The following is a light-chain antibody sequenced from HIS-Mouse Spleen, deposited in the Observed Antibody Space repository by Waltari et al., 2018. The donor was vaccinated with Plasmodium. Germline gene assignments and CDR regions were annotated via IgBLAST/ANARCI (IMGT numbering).Light chain of an antibody. CDR2: RDR. CDR1: NIGSKK. V-gene: IGLV3-9*01. J-gene: IGLJ3*02. CDR3: QVWDSSTV. Sequence: SYELTQPLSVSVALGQTARITCGGNNIGSKKVHWYQQKQGQAPVLVIYRDRNRPSGIPERFPGSNSGNTATLTISRAQAGDEADYYCQVWDSSTVFGGGTKLTVL.